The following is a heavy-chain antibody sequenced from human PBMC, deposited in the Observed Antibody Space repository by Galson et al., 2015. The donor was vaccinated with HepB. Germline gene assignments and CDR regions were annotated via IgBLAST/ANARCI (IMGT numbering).Heavy chain of an antibody. V-gene: IGHV3-7*03. CDR3: ARASGKGSGWYGVFED. J-gene: IGHJ4*02. D-gene: IGHD6-19*01. Sequence: SLRLSCAASRFTFSSYWMSWVRQAPGKGLEWVANIKQDGTDKYYVDSVKGRFTISRDNAKNSLYLQMNSLRDDDTAVYYCARASGKGSGWYGVFEDWGQGTLVTVSS. CDR1: RFTFSSYW. CDR2: IKQDGTDK.